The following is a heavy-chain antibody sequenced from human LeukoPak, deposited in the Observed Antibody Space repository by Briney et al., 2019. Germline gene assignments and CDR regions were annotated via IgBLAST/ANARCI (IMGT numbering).Heavy chain of an antibody. CDR1: GYTFTSYD. Sequence: ASVKVSCKASGYTFTSYDINWVRQATGQGLEWMGWMNPNSGNTGYAQKFQGRVTMTRNTSISTAYMELSSLRSEDTAVYYCARGHCSGTSCYYLYYYYYGMDVWGQGTTVTVSS. V-gene: IGHV1-8*01. D-gene: IGHD2-2*01. CDR3: ARGHCSGTSCYYLYYYYYGMDV. CDR2: MNPNSGNT. J-gene: IGHJ6*02.